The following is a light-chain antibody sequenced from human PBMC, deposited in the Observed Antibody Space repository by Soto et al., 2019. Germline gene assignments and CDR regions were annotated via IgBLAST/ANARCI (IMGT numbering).Light chain of an antibody. CDR3: QQYFNWRT. CDR1: QSISSN. CDR2: GAS. J-gene: IGKJ1*01. V-gene: IGKV3-15*01. Sequence: EIVMTQSPVTLSVSPGEGATLSCRSSQSISSNLAWYQQRPGQAPRLLIYGASTRATGIPARITGSGSGTEFTLTISRLQSEDFAVYYCQQYFNWRTFGQGTKVDIK.